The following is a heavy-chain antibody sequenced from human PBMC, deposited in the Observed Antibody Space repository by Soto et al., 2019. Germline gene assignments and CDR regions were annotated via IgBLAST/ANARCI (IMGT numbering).Heavy chain of an antibody. CDR3: ATFRLYSNYLYNWFDP. Sequence: GASVKVSCKVSGYTLTELSMHWVRQAPGKGLEWMGGFDPEDGETIYAQKFQGRVTMTEDTSTDTAYMELSSLRSEDTAVYYCATFRLYSNYLYNWFDPWGQGTLVTVSS. V-gene: IGHV1-24*01. J-gene: IGHJ5*02. D-gene: IGHD4-4*01. CDR2: FDPEDGET. CDR1: GYTLTELS.